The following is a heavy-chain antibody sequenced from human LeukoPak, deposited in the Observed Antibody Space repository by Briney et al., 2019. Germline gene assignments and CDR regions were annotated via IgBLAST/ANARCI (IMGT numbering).Heavy chain of an antibody. D-gene: IGHD1-26*01. V-gene: IGHV3-23*01. CDR1: EFTFSSYS. CDR3: AKDLRVGATDCYFDY. J-gene: IGHJ4*02. CDR2: ISGSGGST. Sequence: GGSLRLSCAASEFTFSSYSMNWVRQAPGKGLEWVSAISGSGGSTYYADSVKGRFTISRDNSKNTLYLQMNSLRAEDTAVYYCAKDLRVGATDCYFDYWGQGTLVTVSS.